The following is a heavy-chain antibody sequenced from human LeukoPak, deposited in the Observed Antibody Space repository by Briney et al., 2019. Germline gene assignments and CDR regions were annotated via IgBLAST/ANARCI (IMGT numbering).Heavy chain of an antibody. V-gene: IGHV4-61*03. CDR1: GDSVSNGNYY. CDR3: ARSQNYYGSGDY. J-gene: IGHJ4*02. D-gene: IGHD3-10*01. CDR2: IYYTGKT. Sequence: PSETLSLTCTVSGDSVSNGNYYWSWLRQPPGKALEWIGYIYYTGKTYYNPSLEGRVTILVDTSRNHFSVKLSSVTAADTAVYYCARSQNYYGSGDYWSQGTLVSVSS.